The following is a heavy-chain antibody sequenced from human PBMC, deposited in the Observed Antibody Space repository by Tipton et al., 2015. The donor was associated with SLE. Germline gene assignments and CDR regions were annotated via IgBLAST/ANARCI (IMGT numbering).Heavy chain of an antibody. J-gene: IGHJ6*03. Sequence: PGLVKPSETLSLTCTVSGFSVSDGFYWGWFRQPPGEGLEWIASMSQGGITYSNPSLRRRVDFSLDTSKNHLSLRLSSVTAADTAVYYCGRQSVGDTSYFYYMDVWGKGTTVTVSS. V-gene: IGHV4-38-2*02. CDR3: GRQSVGDTSYFYYMDV. CDR1: GFSVSDGFY. D-gene: IGHD1-26*01. CDR2: MSQGGIT.